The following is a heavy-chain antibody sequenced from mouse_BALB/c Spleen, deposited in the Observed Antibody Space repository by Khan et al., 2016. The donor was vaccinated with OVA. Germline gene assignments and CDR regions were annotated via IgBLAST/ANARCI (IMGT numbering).Heavy chain of an antibody. D-gene: IGHD1-1*01. CDR1: GYTFTNYW. CDR3: VNHGKTSAGFTY. CDR2: INPSTDYT. Sequence: QVQLQQSGAELAKPGASVKMSCKASGYTFTNYWMHWVKQRPGQGLDWIGFINPSTDYTEYNQKFKDKATLTADKSSSTAYMQLNSLTSEDSALDYGVNHGKTSAGFTYWGQGTLVTVSA. J-gene: IGHJ3*01. V-gene: IGHV1-7*01.